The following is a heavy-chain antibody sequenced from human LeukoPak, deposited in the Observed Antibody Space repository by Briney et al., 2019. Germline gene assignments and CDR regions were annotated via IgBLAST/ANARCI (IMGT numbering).Heavy chain of an antibody. Sequence: SETLSLTCTVSGGSISRHYWRWIRQPAGPGLESIGRIYTSGSTNYNPSLKSRGTISVDKSKNQFSLKLSSVTAADTAVYYCARAMDMDTAMVFDYWGQGTLVSV. D-gene: IGHD5-18*01. CDR3: ARAMDMDTAMVFDY. CDR2: IYTSGST. V-gene: IGHV4-4*07. CDR1: GGSISRHY. J-gene: IGHJ4*02.